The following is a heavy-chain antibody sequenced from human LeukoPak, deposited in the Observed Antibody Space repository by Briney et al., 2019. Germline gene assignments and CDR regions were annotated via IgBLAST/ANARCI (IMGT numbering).Heavy chain of an antibody. CDR2: ISSSSSYI. V-gene: IGHV3-21*01. D-gene: IGHD3-22*01. Sequence: GGSLRLSCAASGFTFSSYNMNWVRQAPGKGLEWVSSISSSSSYIYFADSVKGRFTISRDNAKNSLYLQMNSLRAEDTAVYYCARETYYYDSSGYYYPGGFDYWGQGTLVTVSS. J-gene: IGHJ4*02. CDR3: ARETYYYDSSGYYYPGGFDY. CDR1: GFTFSSYN.